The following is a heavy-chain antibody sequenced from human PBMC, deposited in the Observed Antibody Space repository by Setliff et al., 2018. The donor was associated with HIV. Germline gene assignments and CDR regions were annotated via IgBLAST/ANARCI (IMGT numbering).Heavy chain of an antibody. V-gene: IGHV4-4*02. CDR1: GGSISISNW. Sequence: SETLSLTCAVAGGSISISNWWSWVRQPPGKGLEWIGEIYHSGSANYNPSLKSRVIISIDKSKNKFSLKVSSVTAADTAVYYCARILVAAAGTGFDPWGQGILVTVSS. CDR2: IYHSGSA. D-gene: IGHD6-13*01. J-gene: IGHJ5*02. CDR3: ARILVAAAGTGFDP.